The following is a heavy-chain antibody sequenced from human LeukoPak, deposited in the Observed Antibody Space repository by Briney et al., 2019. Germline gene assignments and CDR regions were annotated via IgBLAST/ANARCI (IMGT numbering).Heavy chain of an antibody. CDR3: ARDAQRGYYDILTGYYC. D-gene: IGHD3-9*01. J-gene: IGHJ4*02. CDR2: INPNSGGT. CDR1: GYTFTGYY. V-gene: IGHV1-2*06. Sequence: APVKVSCKASGYTFTGYYMHWVRQAPGQGLEWMGRINPNSGGTNYAQKFQGRVTMTRDTSISTAYMELSRLRSDDTAVYYCARDAQRGYYDILTGYYCWGQGTLVTVSS.